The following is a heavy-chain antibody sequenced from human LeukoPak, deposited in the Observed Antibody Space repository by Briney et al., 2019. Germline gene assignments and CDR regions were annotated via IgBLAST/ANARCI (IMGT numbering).Heavy chain of an antibody. CDR1: VYTLTYLA. V-gene: IGHV1-24*01. J-gene: IGHJ4*02. Sequence: ASVKVSCKVSVYTLTYLAIHWVRQAPGKGLDWMGGFDPEDGETIYAQNLEGRVTMAEDTSTDTAYMELRSLRSEDTAVYLCVTDSGSYYYHWGQGTLVSVSS. CDR3: VTDSGSYYYH. CDR2: FDPEDGET. D-gene: IGHD1-26*01.